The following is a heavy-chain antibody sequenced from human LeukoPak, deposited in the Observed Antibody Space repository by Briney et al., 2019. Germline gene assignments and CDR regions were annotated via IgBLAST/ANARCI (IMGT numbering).Heavy chain of an antibody. CDR1: GFTFSSYA. CDR3: VKETIPPRYVFDC. J-gene: IGHJ5*01. CDR2: ISSNGGRT. D-gene: IGHD3-16*01. V-gene: IGHV3-64D*09. Sequence: SGGSLRLSCSASGFTFSSYAMHWVRQAPGKGLEFVSAISSNGGRTFYADSVKGRFTISRDNSKNTLSLQMSSLRPEDTAVYYCVKETIPPRYVFDCWGQGTLVTVSS.